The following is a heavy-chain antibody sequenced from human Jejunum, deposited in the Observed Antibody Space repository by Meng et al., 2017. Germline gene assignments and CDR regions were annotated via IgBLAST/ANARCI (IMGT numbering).Heavy chain of an antibody. CDR1: GWSISDYY. J-gene: IGHJ4*02. Sequence: QVKLQQWGAGRFKPSETLSLTCAVYGWSISDYYWTWIRQTTGKGLEWIGEINDSGSTNYNPSLKSRVTISVDTSKSQFYLRVSSVTAADTAVYYWARGNEYSNYGADFWGQGTLVTVSS. D-gene: IGHD4-11*01. CDR2: INDSGST. CDR3: ARGNEYSNYGADF. V-gene: IGHV4-34*01.